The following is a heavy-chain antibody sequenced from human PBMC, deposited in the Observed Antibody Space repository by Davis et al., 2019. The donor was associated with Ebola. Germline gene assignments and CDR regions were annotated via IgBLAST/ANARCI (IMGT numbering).Heavy chain of an antibody. CDR1: GYTFTSYD. Sequence: ASVKVSCKASGYTFTSYDINWVRQAPGQGLEWMGWINPNSGGTNYAQKFQGWVTMTRDTSISTAYMELSRLRSDDTAVYYCAAGVLSTYYYGMDVWGQGTTVTVSS. V-gene: IGHV1-2*04. D-gene: IGHD3-9*01. CDR2: INPNSGGT. CDR3: AAGVLSTYYYGMDV. J-gene: IGHJ6*02.